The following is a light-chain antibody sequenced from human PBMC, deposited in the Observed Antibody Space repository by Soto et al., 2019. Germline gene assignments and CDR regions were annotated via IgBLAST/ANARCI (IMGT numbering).Light chain of an antibody. CDR1: SSDIGAYDY. Sequence: QSALTQPASLSGSPGQSITISCTGTSSDIGAYDYVSWFQQHPGKAPKLMISEVNNRPSGVSNRFSGSKSGNTAYLTISGLQVEDEADYYCSSFTSAYTFVFGTGTKLTVL. CDR3: SSFTSAYTFV. J-gene: IGLJ1*01. V-gene: IGLV2-14*01. CDR2: EVN.